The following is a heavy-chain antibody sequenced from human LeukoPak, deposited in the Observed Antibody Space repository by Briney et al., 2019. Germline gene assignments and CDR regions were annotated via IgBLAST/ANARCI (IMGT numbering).Heavy chain of an antibody. CDR3: ARTYRGYGMDV. J-gene: IGHJ6*02. V-gene: IGHV3-74*01. CDR1: GFTFSNYW. CDR2: INSDGSST. Sequence: GGSLRLSCAASGFTFSNYWMHWVRQAPGKGLVWVSLINSDGSSTNYADSVQGRFTISRDNTKKTLYLQMNSLRAEDTAVYYCARTYRGYGMDVWGQGTTVTVSS. D-gene: IGHD2-2*01.